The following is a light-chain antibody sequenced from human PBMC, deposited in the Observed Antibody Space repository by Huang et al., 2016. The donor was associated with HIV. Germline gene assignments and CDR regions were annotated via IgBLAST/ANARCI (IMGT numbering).Light chain of an antibody. Sequence: DIVLTQSPGTLSLSPGERATLSCRASESVGSSYVAWYQQKPGQAPRLLIYGASSRATGIPDRFSGSGSGTDFTLTISRLEPEDFAVYYCQQYSSSPRTFGQGTKVEIK. V-gene: IGKV3-20*01. CDR3: QQYSSSPRT. J-gene: IGKJ1*01. CDR2: GAS. CDR1: ESVGSSY.